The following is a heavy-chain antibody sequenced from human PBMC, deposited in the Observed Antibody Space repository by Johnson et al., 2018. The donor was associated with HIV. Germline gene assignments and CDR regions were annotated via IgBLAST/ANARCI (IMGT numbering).Heavy chain of an antibody. CDR2: ISDDGSNE. J-gene: IGHJ3*01. V-gene: IGHV3-30*04. Sequence: QVQLVESGGGVVQPGRSLRLSCAASGFTFSSYAMHWVRQAPGKGLDWVAVISDDGSNEYYADSVKGRFTIAKDNSKNTLYLQMNSRSAEDTALYYCAKDVSRGHDVFDVWGQGTMVTVSS. CDR1: GFTFSSYA. CDR3: AKDVSRGHDVFDV. D-gene: IGHD5/OR15-5a*01.